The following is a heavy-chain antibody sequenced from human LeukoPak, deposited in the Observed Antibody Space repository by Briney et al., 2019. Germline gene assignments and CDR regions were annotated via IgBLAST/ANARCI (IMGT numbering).Heavy chain of an antibody. CDR3: AKGSYYDSSGSFYFDY. V-gene: IGHV3-23*01. CDR2: ISGGGDIT. Sequence: PGGSLRLSCAASGFNFANHAMSWVRQTAGKGLEWVSAISGGGDITYYADSVKGRFTISRDNSKDTLFLQMHSLRPGDTAAYYCAKGSYYDSSGSFYFDYWGQGTLVTVSS. CDR1: GFNFANHA. D-gene: IGHD3-22*01. J-gene: IGHJ4*02.